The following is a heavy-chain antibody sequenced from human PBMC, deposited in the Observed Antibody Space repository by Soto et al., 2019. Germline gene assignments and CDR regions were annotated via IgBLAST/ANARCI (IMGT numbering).Heavy chain of an antibody. CDR1: VGSCIDYN. CDR2: ISSSGSTI. V-gene: IGHV3-11*01. J-gene: IGHJ5*02. D-gene: IGHD6-13*01. Sequence: PGRALRRSCASSVGSCIDYNMSWIRQAPGKGLEWVSYISSSGSTIYYADSVKGRFTISRDNAKNSLYLQMNSLRAEDTAVYYCARNYSSSWYVWFEPWGQGTLVLVSP. CDR3: ARNYSSSWYVWFEP.